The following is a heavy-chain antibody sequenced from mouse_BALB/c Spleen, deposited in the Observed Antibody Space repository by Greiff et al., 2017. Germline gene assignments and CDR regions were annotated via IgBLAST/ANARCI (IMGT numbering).Heavy chain of an antibody. V-gene: IGHV14-3*02. D-gene: IGHD1-1*01. J-gene: IGHJ2*01. CDR3: ASPLTTVVATNYFDY. CDR2: IDPANGNT. Sequence: EVQLVESGAELVKPGASVKLSCTASGFNIKDTYMHWVKQRPEQGLEWIGRIDPANGNTKYDPKFQGKATITADTSSNTAYLQLSSLTSEDTAVYYCASPLTTVVATNYFDYWGQGTTLTVSS. CDR1: GFNIKDTY.